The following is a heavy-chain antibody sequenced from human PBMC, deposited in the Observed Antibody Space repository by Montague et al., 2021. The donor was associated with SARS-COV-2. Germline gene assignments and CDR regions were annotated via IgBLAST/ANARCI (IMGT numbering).Heavy chain of an antibody. CDR1: DFTFSDYS. CDR3: ARRRIKDILLVLPAPHLDV. V-gene: IGHV3-23*01. CDR2: ITGSGSTT. D-gene: IGHD2-21*02. Sequence: SLRLSCAASDFTFSDYSMTWVRQAPGKGLEWVSFITGSGSTTYYADSVKGRFTISRDNSRGTLYLQMNSLRVEDTAVYYCARRRIKDILLVLPAPHLDVWGKGTTVTVSS. J-gene: IGHJ6*04.